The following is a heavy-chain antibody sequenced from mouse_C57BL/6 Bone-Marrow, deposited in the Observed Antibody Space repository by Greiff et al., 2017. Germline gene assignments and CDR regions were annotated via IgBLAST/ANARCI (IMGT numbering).Heavy chain of an antibody. CDR1: GYTFTSYW. J-gene: IGHJ1*03. CDR2: IDPSDSYT. CDR3: ARDDYGSSYWYFDV. V-gene: IGHV1-69*01. Sequence: QVQLQPGAELVMPGASVKLSCKASGYTFTSYWMHWVKQRPGQGLEWIGEIDPSDSYTNYNQKFKGKSTLTVDKSSSTAYMQLSSLTSEDSAVYYCARDDYGSSYWYFDVWGTGTTVTVSS. D-gene: IGHD1-1*01.